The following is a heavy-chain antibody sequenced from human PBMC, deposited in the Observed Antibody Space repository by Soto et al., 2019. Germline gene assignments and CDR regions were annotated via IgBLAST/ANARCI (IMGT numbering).Heavy chain of an antibody. CDR3: ARGVRRTTGWSPTNWFDP. V-gene: IGHV1-46*02. CDR2: INPSGGST. D-gene: IGHD6-19*01. CDR1: GYTFNSYY. Sequence: ASVKVSCKASGYTFNSYYMHWVRQAPGQGLEWMGIINPSGGSTSYAQKFQGRVAMTRDTSTSTVYMGLSSLRSEDTAVYFCARGVRRTTGWSPTNWFDPWGQGTLVTVSS. J-gene: IGHJ5*02.